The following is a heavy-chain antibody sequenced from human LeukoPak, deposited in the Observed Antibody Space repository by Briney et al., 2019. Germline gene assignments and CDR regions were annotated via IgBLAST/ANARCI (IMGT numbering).Heavy chain of an antibody. J-gene: IGHJ3*02. CDR1: TDSFSSHY. V-gene: IGHV4-59*11. D-gene: IGHD4-17*01. Sequence: SETLSLTCAVSTDSFSSHYWSWIRQPPGKGLEWIGYISYIGSTNHNPSLKSRVTISIDTSKNQFSLKLRSVTAADTAVYYFARDLITVTKGFDIWGQGTMVSVSS. CDR2: ISYIGST. CDR3: ARDLITVTKGFDI.